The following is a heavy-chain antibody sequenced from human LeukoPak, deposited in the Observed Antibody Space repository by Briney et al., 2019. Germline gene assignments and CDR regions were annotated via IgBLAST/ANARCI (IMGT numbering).Heavy chain of an antibody. V-gene: IGHV1-69*05. CDR1: GGTFSSYA. CDR3: ASPYYYGSGSWGLDY. CDR2: IIPIFGTA. Sequence: SVKVSCKASGGTFSSYAISWVRQAPGQGLEWMGGIIPIFGTANYAQKFQGRVTITTDESTSTAYMELSSLRSEDTTVYYCASPYYYGSGSWGLDYWGQGTLVTVSS. J-gene: IGHJ4*02. D-gene: IGHD3-10*01.